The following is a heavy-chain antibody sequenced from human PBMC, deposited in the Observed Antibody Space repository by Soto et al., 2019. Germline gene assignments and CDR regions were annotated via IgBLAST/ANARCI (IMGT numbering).Heavy chain of an antibody. CDR3: ARVYSSGWKGLGY. V-gene: IGHV1-18*01. CDR2: IATHNDNT. CDR1: GYTFISYG. D-gene: IGHD6-19*01. Sequence: QLVQSGAEVKKPGSSVKVSCKAFGYTFISYGIGWVRQAPGQGLEWMGWIATHNDNTNYAQQFQGRVTFTTDTSTSTAYMELRSLTSDYTAIYYCARVYSSGWKGLGYWGQGTLVTVSS. J-gene: IGHJ4*02.